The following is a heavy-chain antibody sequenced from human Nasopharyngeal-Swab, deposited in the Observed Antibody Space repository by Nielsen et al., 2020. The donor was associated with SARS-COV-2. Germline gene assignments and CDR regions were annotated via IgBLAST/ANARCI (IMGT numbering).Heavy chain of an antibody. Sequence: GESLKISCAASGFTFSSFGMHWVRQAPGKGLEWVAFIAHDASNEYYGDSVKGRFSISRDRSKNTLYLQVDSLRGEDTAVYYCARDAPAHYGAFYWGRGTLVTVSS. CDR2: IAHDASNE. J-gene: IGHJ4*02. V-gene: IGHV3-30*03. CDR3: ARDAPAHYGAFY. D-gene: IGHD4-17*01. CDR1: GFTFSSFG.